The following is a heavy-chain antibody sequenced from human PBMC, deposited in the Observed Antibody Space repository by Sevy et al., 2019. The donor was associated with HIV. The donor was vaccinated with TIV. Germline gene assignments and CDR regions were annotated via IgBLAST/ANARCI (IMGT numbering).Heavy chain of an antibody. CDR3: VRAGSVVVLWFDP. J-gene: IGHJ5*02. Sequence: GGFLRLSCAASGFTFSNHWMTWVRQAPGKGLEWVANIKPDGSEKYYVDSVKGRFTISRDNAKNSLFLQMNSLRAEDTAVYYCVRAGSVVVLWFDPWGQGTLVTVSS. D-gene: IGHD2-2*01. CDR1: GFTFSNHW. V-gene: IGHV3-7*01. CDR2: IKPDGSEK.